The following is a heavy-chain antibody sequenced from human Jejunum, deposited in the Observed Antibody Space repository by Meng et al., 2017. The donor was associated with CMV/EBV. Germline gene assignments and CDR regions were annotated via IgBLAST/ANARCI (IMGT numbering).Heavy chain of an antibody. V-gene: IGHV3-21*06. Sequence: CVGSGFTVKDFGMNGVRQAPGKGLEWVSSISAESSFKFYAESVKGRFTVSRDNAQNSLYLEMNSLRVEDTAVYYCAKDAAFDTIDYWGQGTLVTVSS. CDR2: ISAESSFK. CDR1: GFTVKDFG. D-gene: IGHD3-10*01. J-gene: IGHJ4*02. CDR3: AKDAAFDTIDY.